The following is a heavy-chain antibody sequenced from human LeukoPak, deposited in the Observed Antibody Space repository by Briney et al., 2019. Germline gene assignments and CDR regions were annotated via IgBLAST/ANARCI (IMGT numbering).Heavy chain of an antibody. CDR1: GFTFSSYG. CDR3: AKLQLYYDILTGPLVDH. Sequence: PGGSLRLSCAASGFTFSSYGMHWVRQAPGKELEWVAFIRYDGTDKYYAGSVKGRFTISRDNSKNTLYLQMNSLRAEDTAVYYCAKLQLYYDILTGPLVDHWGQGTLVTVSS. CDR2: IRYDGTDK. D-gene: IGHD3-9*01. V-gene: IGHV3-30*02. J-gene: IGHJ4*02.